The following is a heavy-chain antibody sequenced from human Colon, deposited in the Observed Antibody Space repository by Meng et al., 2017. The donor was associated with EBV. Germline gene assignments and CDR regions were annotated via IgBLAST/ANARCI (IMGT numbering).Heavy chain of an antibody. J-gene: IGHJ4*02. CDR3: ARAVGPDCSSTSCPFDY. D-gene: IGHD2-2*01. CDR1: GGSVSSETYY. Sequence: QVPRRASGPGLVKPSETLSLTCSVSGGSVSSETYYWNWIRQPPGKALEWIGYVSYSGGTNYNPSLKNRVTISVDTSKNQVSLRLSSVTAADTAVFYCARAVGPDCSSTSCPFDYWGQGTLVTVSS. V-gene: IGHV4-61*01. CDR2: VSYSGGT.